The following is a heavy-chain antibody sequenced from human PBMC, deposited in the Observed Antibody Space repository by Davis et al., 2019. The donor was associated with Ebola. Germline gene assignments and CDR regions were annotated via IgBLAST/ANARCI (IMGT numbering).Heavy chain of an antibody. V-gene: IGHV1-69*10. CDR1: GGTFSSYA. CDR3: ARDYSSSSLDY. D-gene: IGHD6-6*01. CDR2: IIPILGIA. J-gene: IGHJ4*02. Sequence: SVKVSCKASGGTFSSYAISWVRQAPGQGLEWMGGIIPILGIANYAQKFQGRVTMTRDTSTSTVYMELSSLRSEDTAVYYCARDYSSSSLDYWGQGTLVTVSS.